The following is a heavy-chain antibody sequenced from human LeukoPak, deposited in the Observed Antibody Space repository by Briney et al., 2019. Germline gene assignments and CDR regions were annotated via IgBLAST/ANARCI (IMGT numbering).Heavy chain of an antibody. CDR1: GFIFSGSS. Sequence: GGSLRLSCAASGFIFSGSSIHWVRQASGKGLEWVGRIGTKANNYATTHAASVRGRLTISRDDPKNTAYLQMNSLKTEDTAVYYCARFYGSGTFDYWGQGTLVTVSS. CDR2: IGTKANNYAT. V-gene: IGHV3-73*01. J-gene: IGHJ4*02. D-gene: IGHD3-10*01. CDR3: ARFYGSGTFDY.